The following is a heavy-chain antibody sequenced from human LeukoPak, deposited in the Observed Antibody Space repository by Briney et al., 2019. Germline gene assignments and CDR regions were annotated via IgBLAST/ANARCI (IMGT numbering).Heavy chain of an antibody. CDR3: ARDGSGGGSYYSPFDY. J-gene: IGHJ4*02. CDR1: GYTFTSYG. V-gene: IGHV1-18*01. Sequence: GASVKVSCKASGYTFTSYGISWVRQAPGQGLEWMGWISAYNGDTNYAQKLQGRVTMTADTSTSTAYMELRSLRSDDTAVYYCARDGSGGGSYYSPFDYWGQGTLVTVSS. CDR2: ISAYNGDT. D-gene: IGHD1-26*01.